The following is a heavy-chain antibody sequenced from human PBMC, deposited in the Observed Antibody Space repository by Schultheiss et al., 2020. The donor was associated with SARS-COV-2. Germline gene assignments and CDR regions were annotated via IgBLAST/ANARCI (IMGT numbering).Heavy chain of an antibody. J-gene: IGHJ6*02. CDR1: GGSFSGYY. CDR2: VIHSGST. CDR3: ASTSSSSVSAYYYYGMDV. V-gene: IGHV4-34*12. Sequence: SETLSLTCAVYGGSFSGYYWSWIRQPPGKGLEWIGEVIHSGSTKYNPSLKSRVTISVDKSKNQFSLKLSSVTAADTAVYYCASTSSSSVSAYYYYGMDVWGQGTTVTVSS. D-gene: IGHD6-6*01.